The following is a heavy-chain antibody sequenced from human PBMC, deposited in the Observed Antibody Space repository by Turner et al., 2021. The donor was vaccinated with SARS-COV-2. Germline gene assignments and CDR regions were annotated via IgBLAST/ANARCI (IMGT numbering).Heavy chain of an antibody. V-gene: IGHV4-39*01. Sequence: QLQLQESGPGLVKRAETLSLTCTVSGGPISSRPYYWGWIRQPPGKGLVWSGSIYYSESTYYNPSLKSRVTISVDTSKNQFSLKLSSVTAADTAVYCARRSEGYYGSGSHWFDPWGQGTLVTVSS. CDR1: GGPISSRPYY. D-gene: IGHD3-10*01. J-gene: IGHJ5*02. CDR3: ARRSEGYYGSGSHWFDP. CDR2: IYYSEST.